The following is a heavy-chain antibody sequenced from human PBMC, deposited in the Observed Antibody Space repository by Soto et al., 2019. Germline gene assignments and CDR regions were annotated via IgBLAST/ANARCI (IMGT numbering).Heavy chain of an antibody. J-gene: IGHJ4*02. Sequence: EVQLLESGGGLIQPGGSLRLSCPASGFTFGDYAISWVRQAPGKGLGGVATVTGSATNLYYTDPVKGRFAVSRDNSRDTLYLQMNRLTAEDTAVYYCAKGGATYGLLTHDYWGQGTLVTVSS. CDR2: VTGSATNL. D-gene: IGHD3-9*01. V-gene: IGHV3-23*01. CDR1: GFTFGDYA. CDR3: AKGGATYGLLTHDY.